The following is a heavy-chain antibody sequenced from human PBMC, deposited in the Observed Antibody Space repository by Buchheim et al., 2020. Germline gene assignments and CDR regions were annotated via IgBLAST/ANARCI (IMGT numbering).Heavy chain of an antibody. CDR3: AKEGGYGSGSLWDY. CDR2: ISGSGGST. CDR1: GFTFSSYA. V-gene: IGHV3-23*01. Sequence: EVQVLESGGGLVQPGGSLRLSCAASGFTFSSYAMSWVRQAPGKGLEWVSGISGSGGSTYYADSVKGRFTIYSDNSKNTLNLQMNSLRAEDTAVYYCAKEGGYGSGSLWDYWGQGTL. J-gene: IGHJ4*02. D-gene: IGHD3-10*01.